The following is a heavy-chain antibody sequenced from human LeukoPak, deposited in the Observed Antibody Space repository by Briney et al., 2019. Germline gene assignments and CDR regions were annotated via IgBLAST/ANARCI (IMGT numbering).Heavy chain of an antibody. D-gene: IGHD7-27*01. J-gene: IGHJ4*02. CDR3: ARLTGPSYYFDY. CDR2: IYYSGST. Sequence: SETLSLTCTVSGGSISSYYWSWIRQPPGKGLEWIGYIYYSGSTNYNPSLKSRVTISVDTSKNQFSLKLSSVTAADTAVYYCARLTGPSYYFDYWGQGTLVTVSS. CDR1: GGSISSYY. V-gene: IGHV4-59*12.